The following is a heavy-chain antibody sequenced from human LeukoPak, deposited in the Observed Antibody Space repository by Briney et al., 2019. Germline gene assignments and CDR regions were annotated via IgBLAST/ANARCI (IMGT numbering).Heavy chain of an antibody. CDR2: ISSIGST. J-gene: IGHJ4*02. CDR1: DDAFSTHY. CDR3: ASYGGKGAYFDY. Sequence: SETLSLTCSVSDDAFSTHYWTWIRHPPGKGLEWIGYISSIGSTNYNPSLKSRVTITVDTSKKQFSLKMTSVTAADTAVYFCASYGGKGAYFDYWGQGILVTVSS. D-gene: IGHD4-23*01. V-gene: IGHV4-59*11.